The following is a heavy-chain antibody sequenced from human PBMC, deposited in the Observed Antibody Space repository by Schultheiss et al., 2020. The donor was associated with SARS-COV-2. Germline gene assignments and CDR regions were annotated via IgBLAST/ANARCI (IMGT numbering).Heavy chain of an antibody. CDR3: AKSRGVVITIVYFDY. J-gene: IGHJ4*02. Sequence: GGSLRLSCAASGFTFSSYAMHWVRQAPGKGLEWVSGISWNSGSIGYADSVKGRFTISRDNAKNSLYLQMNSLRAEDTALYYCAKSRGVVITIVYFDYWGQGTLVTVSS. CDR2: ISWNSGSI. D-gene: IGHD3-22*01. CDR1: GFTFSSYA. V-gene: IGHV3-9*01.